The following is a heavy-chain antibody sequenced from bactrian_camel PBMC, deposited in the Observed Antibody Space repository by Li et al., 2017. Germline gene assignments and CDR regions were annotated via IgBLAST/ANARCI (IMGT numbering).Heavy chain of an antibody. J-gene: IGHJ6*01. D-gene: IGHD6*01. CDR2: LNTGSGST. CDR1: VSGVVGIDYC. V-gene: IGHV3S1*01. Sequence: HVQLVESGGGSVQPGGSLRLSCAVSVSGVVGIDYCMGWFRQAAGKEREGVAVLNTGSGSTLYPDSVKGRFSVSLDNAKNTVYLQMNSLRPEDTAIYYCAGGGMGTVMTGPWRALPFAYWGQGTQVTVS. CDR3: AGGGMGTVMTGPWRALPFAY.